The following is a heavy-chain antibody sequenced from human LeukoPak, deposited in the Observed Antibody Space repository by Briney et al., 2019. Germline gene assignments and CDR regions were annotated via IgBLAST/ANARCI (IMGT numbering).Heavy chain of an antibody. Sequence: GGSLRLSCAASGFTVSNDYMAWVRQDPGKGLEWVSLIYADGTTFYTDSVKGRFTMSRDNFKNTLYLQMNSLRPEDTALYYRARDRAGAQNWVAFDPWSQGTLVTVSS. CDR1: GFTVSNDY. V-gene: IGHV3-66*02. J-gene: IGHJ5*02. D-gene: IGHD7-27*01. CDR2: IYADGTT. CDR3: ARDRAGAQNWVAFDP.